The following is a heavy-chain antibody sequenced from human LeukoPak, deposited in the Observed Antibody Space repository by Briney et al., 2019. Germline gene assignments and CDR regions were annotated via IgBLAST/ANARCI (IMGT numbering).Heavy chain of an antibody. CDR1: GFIASSNY. J-gene: IGHJ4*02. Sequence: PGESLRLSCTASGFIASSNYMSWVRQAPGKGLEWVSLIYSGGSTYYADSVMGRSTISRDKSNNTLYLQMNSLRAEDTAVYYCATGGRSGVAFESWGQGTLVTVSS. CDR3: ATGGRSGVAFES. D-gene: IGHD2-15*01. V-gene: IGHV3-53*01. CDR2: IYSGGST.